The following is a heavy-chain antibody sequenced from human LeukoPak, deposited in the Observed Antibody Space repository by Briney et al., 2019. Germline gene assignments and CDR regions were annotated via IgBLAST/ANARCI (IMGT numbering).Heavy chain of an antibody. CDR1: GFTFSSYS. J-gene: IGHJ3*02. V-gene: IGHV3-23*01. CDR2: FSGTGEIT. Sequence: PGGSLRLSCAASGFTFSSYSMSWVRQAPGKGLEWVSTFSGTGEITYYADSVKGRFTISRDNSKNTLYLQMTSLRAEDTARYYCAKDIVVVPAASGGAFDIWGQGTMVTVSS. D-gene: IGHD2-2*01. CDR3: AKDIVVVPAASGGAFDI.